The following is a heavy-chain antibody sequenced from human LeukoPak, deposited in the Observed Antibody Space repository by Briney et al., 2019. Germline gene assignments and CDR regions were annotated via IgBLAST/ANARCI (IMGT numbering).Heavy chain of an antibody. CDR3: TRPPTITTWRIFDF. CDR2: INPNSGAT. CDR1: GYTFTAYF. J-gene: IGHJ4*02. V-gene: IGHV1-2*02. D-gene: IGHD4-11*01. Sequence: ASVKVSCKASGYTFTAYFIHWVRQAPGQGLEWMGWINPNSGATHYEWNFQGRVTMTRDTSISTAYTELSSLRSDDTAVYYCTRPPTITTWRIFDFWGQGTLVTVSS.